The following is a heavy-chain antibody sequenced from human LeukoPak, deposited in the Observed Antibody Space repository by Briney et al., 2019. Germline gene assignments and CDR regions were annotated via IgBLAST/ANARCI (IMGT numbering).Heavy chain of an antibody. D-gene: IGHD7-27*01. CDR3: ARVDANWGFIDY. J-gene: IGHJ4*02. Sequence: PSETLSLTCTVSGGSFSSYYWSWIRQSPGKGLEWIGNIYYSGSTNYNPSLKSRVTISLDTSKNQFTLRLSSVTAADTAVYYCARVDANWGFIDYWGQGTLVTVSS. V-gene: IGHV4-59*01. CDR2: IYYSGST. CDR1: GGSFSSYY.